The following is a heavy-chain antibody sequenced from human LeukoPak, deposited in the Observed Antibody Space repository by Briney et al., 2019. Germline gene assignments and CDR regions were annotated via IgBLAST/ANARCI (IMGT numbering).Heavy chain of an antibody. CDR3: ARGDTMNNSFDY. Sequence: ASVNVSCKASGYTFTSYYINWVRQATGQGLEWMGWMNPNSGNTDYAHKFQGIATMNRNTSISTAYMELSSVRYEDTAVYYCARGDTMNNSFDYWGQGTLVTVSS. CDR2: MNPNSGNT. CDR1: GYTFTSYY. V-gene: IGHV1-8*01. D-gene: IGHD2-2*01. J-gene: IGHJ4*02.